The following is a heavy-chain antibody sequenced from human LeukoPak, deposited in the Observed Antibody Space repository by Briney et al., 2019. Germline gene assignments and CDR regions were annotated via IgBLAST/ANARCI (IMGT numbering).Heavy chain of an antibody. CDR3: ANLPL. CDR1: GFTFSNYG. V-gene: IGHV3-30*18. J-gene: IGHJ4*02. Sequence: GGSLRLSCATSGFTFSNYGMHWVLQAPGKGLEWVAVISYDGSNKYYADSVKGRFTISRDNSKNTLYLQMNSLRPEDAAAYYCANLPLWGQGTLVTVSS. CDR2: ISYDGSNK.